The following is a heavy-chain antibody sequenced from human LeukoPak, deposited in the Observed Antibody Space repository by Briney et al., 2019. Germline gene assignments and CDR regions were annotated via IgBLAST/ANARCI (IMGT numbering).Heavy chain of an antibody. CDR1: GFAFGSYA. V-gene: IGHV3-30-3*01. CDR2: ISHDGDNT. D-gene: IGHD5-18*01. Sequence: GGSLRLSCEASGFAFGSYAMHWVRQAPGRGLEWVAVISHDGDNTNSGESVRGRFTLSRDNLKSTLYLQMNSLRAEDTAVYYCAKVGVTAMALYYYYMDVWGKGTTVTVSS. J-gene: IGHJ6*03. CDR3: AKVGVTAMALYYYYMDV.